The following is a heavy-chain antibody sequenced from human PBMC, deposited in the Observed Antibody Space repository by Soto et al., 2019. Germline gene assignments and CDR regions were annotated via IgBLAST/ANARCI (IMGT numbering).Heavy chain of an antibody. CDR1: GGTFSSYA. J-gene: IGHJ6*02. CDR3: ARAVGATTTYYYGMDV. D-gene: IGHD1-26*01. CDR2: IIPIFGTA. Sequence: QVQLVQSGAEVKKPGSSVKVSCKASGGTFSSYAISWVRQSPGQWLEWMGGIIPIFGTANYAQKFQGRVTITADQSTSTAYLELSSLRSDDTAVYYCARAVGATTTYYYGMDVWGQGTTVPVSS. V-gene: IGHV1-69*01.